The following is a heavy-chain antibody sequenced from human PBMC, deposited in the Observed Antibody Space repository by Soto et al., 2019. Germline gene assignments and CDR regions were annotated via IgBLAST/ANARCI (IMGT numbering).Heavy chain of an antibody. Sequence: GGSLRLSCAASGVTCISYAMNWVRQAPGKGLEWVSAISGSAATTHFADSVKGRFTISRDNSKNTLYLQMNSLRAEDTAVYYCARDRSYYDSSGSYSPPYWGQGTLVTVSS. D-gene: IGHD3-22*01. V-gene: IGHV3-23*01. CDR2: ISGSAATT. CDR1: GVTCISYA. J-gene: IGHJ4*02. CDR3: ARDRSYYDSSGSYSPPY.